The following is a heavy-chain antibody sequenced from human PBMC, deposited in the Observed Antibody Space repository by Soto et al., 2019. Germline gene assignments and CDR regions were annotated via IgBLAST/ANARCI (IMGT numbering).Heavy chain of an antibody. V-gene: IGHV3-21*01. J-gene: IGHJ1*01. CDR3: ALGYYDFWSGRRAEYFQH. CDR2: ISSSSSYI. D-gene: IGHD3-3*01. CDR1: GFTFSSYG. Sequence: GGSLRLSCAASGFTFSSYGMNWVRQAPGKGLEWVSSISSSSSYIYYADSVKGRFTISRDNAKNSLYLQMNSLRAEDTAVYYCALGYYDFWSGRRAEYFQHWGQGTLVTVSS.